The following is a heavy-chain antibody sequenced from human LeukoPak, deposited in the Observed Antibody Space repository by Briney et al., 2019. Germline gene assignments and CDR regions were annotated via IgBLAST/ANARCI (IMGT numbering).Heavy chain of an antibody. J-gene: IGHJ4*02. V-gene: IGHV3-66*01. CDR2: IYSGGRT. D-gene: IGHD5-24*01. CDR3: AKDKGRDGYNFLDY. Sequence: GGSLRLSCAASGFSVSSNYMSWVRQAPGKGLEWVSVIYSGGRTYYADSVKGRFTISRDKSKNTLYLQINSLRAEDTAVYYCAKDKGRDGYNFLDYWGQGTLVTVST. CDR1: GFSVSSNY.